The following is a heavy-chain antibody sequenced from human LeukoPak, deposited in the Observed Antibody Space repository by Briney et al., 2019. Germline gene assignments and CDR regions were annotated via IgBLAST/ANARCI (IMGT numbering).Heavy chain of an antibody. D-gene: IGHD7-27*01. J-gene: IGHJ2*01. V-gene: IGHV4-59*01. CDR1: GGSISSYY. CDR3: ARDGNWGLYTPSDWYFDL. CDR2: IYYTGST. Sequence: PSETLSLTCTVSGGSISSYYWSWIRQPPGKGLEWIGYIYYTGSTNYNFSLKSRVTISADTSKNQFSLKLSSVTAADTAVYYCARDGNWGLYTPSDWYFDLWGRGTLVTVSS.